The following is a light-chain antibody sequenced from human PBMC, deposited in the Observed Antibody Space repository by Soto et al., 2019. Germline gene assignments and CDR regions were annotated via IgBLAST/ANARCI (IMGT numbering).Light chain of an antibody. CDR2: TAS. V-gene: IGKV1-39*01. CDR3: QQSYSSPTT. CDR1: QSIRSY. J-gene: IGKJ1*01. Sequence: IQMTQSPSSLSASVGDRVTITCRASQSIRSYLNWYQQRPGKAPKLLIYTASSLQSGVPSRFSGSGSGTDFTLTINSLQPEDFATYYCQQSYSSPTTFGQGTKVEIK.